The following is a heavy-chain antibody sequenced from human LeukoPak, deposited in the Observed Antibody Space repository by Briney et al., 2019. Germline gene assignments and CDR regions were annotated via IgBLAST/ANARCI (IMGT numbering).Heavy chain of an antibody. J-gene: IGHJ5*02. CDR2: LSDTGGRT. CDR3: ARSIYYDSSGYIT. D-gene: IGHD3-22*01. V-gene: IGHV3-23*01. Sequence: GGSLRLSCAASGFTFSSYGMMWVRQAPGKGLEWVSALSDTGGRTDYANSVKGRFTISRDNFKNTMYLQMNSLRAEDTAVYYCARSIYYDSSGYITWGQGTLVTVSS. CDR1: GFTFSSYG.